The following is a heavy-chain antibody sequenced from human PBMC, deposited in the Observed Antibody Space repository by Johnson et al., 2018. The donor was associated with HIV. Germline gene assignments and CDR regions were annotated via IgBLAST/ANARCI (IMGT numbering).Heavy chain of an antibody. J-gene: IGHJ3*02. V-gene: IGHV3-66*01. CDR2: IYSGGST. Sequence: MQLVESGGGVVQPGRSLRLSCAASGFTVSSNYMSWVRQAPGKGLEWVSVIYSGGSTYYADSVKGRFTISRDNSKNTLYLQMSSLRAEDTAVYYCARSNSIRMIVWVTGGAFDIWGQGTMVAVSS. CDR1: GFTVSSNY. CDR3: ARSNSIRMIVWVTGGAFDI. D-gene: IGHD3-22*01.